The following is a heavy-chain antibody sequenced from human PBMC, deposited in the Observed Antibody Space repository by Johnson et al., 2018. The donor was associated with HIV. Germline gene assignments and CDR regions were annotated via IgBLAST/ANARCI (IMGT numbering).Heavy chain of an antibody. D-gene: IGHD6-13*01. Sequence: VQLVEYGGGVVQPGRSLRLSCAVSGIIFSHYGMHWVRQAPGKRLEWVALISYDGTPKYYVDSVKARFTIYRDDARNTLYLQINSLRVEDTAMYYCARDGESQQLPLGDAFDIWGQGTMVTVSS. V-gene: IGHV3-30*03. CDR3: ARDGESQQLPLGDAFDI. CDR2: ISYDGTPK. J-gene: IGHJ3*02. CDR1: GIIFSHYG.